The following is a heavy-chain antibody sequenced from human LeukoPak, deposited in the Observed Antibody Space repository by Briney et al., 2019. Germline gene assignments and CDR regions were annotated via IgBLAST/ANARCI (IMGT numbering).Heavy chain of an antibody. J-gene: IGHJ5*02. D-gene: IGHD1-26*01. CDR3: AKDPFTSGANWFDP. Sequence: GGSLRLSCAASGFTFSSFWMHWVRQAPGKGLVWVSRINSDGSSTRYADSVKGRFTISRDNTKNTLYLQMNSLRAEDTAVYYCAKDPFTSGANWFDPWGQGTLVTVSS. CDR2: INSDGSST. V-gene: IGHV3-74*01. CDR1: GFTFSSFW.